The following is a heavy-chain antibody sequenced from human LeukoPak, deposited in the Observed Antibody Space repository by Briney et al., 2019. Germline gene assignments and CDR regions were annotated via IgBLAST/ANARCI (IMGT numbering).Heavy chain of an antibody. J-gene: IGHJ4*02. D-gene: IGHD5-18*01. CDR3: ARARVQLWFSIFDY. V-gene: IGHV4-59*01. CDR2: IYYSGST. CDR1: GGSISSYY. Sequence: PSETLSLTCTVSGGSISSYYWSWIRQPPGKGLEWTGYIYYSGSTNYNPSLKSRVTISVGTSKNQFSLKLSSVTAADTAVYYCARARVQLWFSIFDYWGQGTLVTVSS.